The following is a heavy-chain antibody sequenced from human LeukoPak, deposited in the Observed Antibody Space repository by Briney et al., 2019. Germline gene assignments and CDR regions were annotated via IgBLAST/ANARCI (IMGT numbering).Heavy chain of an antibody. CDR1: GFTVSSTY. CDR3: ARGRHYGSGSPYWFDP. Sequence: MPGGSLRLSCAASGFTVSSTYMSWIRQAPGKGLEWVSYISSSGSTIYYADSVKGRFTISRENAKNFLYLQMNSLRAGDTAVYYCARGRHYGSGSPYWFDPWGQGTLVTVSS. J-gene: IGHJ5*02. V-gene: IGHV3-11*04. D-gene: IGHD3-10*01. CDR2: ISSSGSTI.